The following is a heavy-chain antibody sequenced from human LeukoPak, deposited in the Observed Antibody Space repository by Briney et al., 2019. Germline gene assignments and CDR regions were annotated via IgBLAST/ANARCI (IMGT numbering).Heavy chain of an antibody. CDR1: GFTFSSYA. CDR2: ISSNGGST. J-gene: IGHJ6*03. Sequence: PGGSLRLSCAASGFTFSSYAMHWVRQAPGKGLEYASGISSNGGSTYYANSVKGRFTISRDNSKNTLYLQMGSLRAEDMAVYYCARSGGGYYNYYMDVWGKGTTVTVSS. CDR3: ARSGGGYYNYYMDV. D-gene: IGHD3-10*01. V-gene: IGHV3-64*01.